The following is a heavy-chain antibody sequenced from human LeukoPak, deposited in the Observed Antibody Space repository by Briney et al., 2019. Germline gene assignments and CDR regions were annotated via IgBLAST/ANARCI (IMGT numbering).Heavy chain of an antibody. CDR3: ARDTHYYDSSGYADY. D-gene: IGHD3-22*01. J-gene: IGHJ4*02. V-gene: IGHV1-18*01. CDR2: ISAYNGNT. Sequence: VASVKVSCKASGYAFSSYGISWVRQAPGQGLEWMGWISAYNGNTNHAQKLQGRVTMTTDTSTSTAYMELRSLRSDDTAVYYCARDTHYYDSSGYADYWGQGTLVTVSS. CDR1: GYAFSSYG.